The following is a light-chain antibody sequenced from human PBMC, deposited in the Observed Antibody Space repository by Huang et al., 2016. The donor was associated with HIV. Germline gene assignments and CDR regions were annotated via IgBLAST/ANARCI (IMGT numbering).Light chain of an antibody. CDR1: QSVTRNY. V-gene: IGKV3-20*01. J-gene: IGKJ2*03. CDR2: GAS. Sequence: EIVLTQSPDTLSLSPGERATVSCRASQSVTRNYFAWYQQRPGQAPKLLIYGASTRATGIPDRFSGSGSGTDFTLTISRLAPEDFAVYYCQQFGSSPPYSFGQGTKLEIK. CDR3: QQFGSSPPYS.